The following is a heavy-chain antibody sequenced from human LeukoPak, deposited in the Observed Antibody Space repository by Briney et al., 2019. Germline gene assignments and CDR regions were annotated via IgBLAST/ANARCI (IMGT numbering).Heavy chain of an antibody. CDR2: IQYDGSKT. J-gene: IGHJ4*02. V-gene: IGHV3-30*02. D-gene: IGHD6-6*01. CDR3: AKPYSSSLRDPFDY. Sequence: PGGSLRLSCVASGFSLSNYGLHWVRQAPGKGLEWVAVIQYDGSKTYYADSVKGRFTITRDNSKNTLYPQMNSLRTEDTAVYYCAKPYSSSLRDPFDYWGQGALVTVSS. CDR1: GFSLSNYG.